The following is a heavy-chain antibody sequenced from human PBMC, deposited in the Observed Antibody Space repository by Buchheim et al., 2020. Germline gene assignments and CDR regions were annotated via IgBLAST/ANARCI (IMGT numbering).Heavy chain of an antibody. CDR1: GGSISSGGYY. D-gene: IGHD4-11*01. J-gene: IGHJ6*02. Sequence: QVQLQESGPGLVKPSQTLSLTCTVSGGSISSGGYYWSWIRQHPGKGLEWIGYLYYRGSTYYNPSLKSPVTISVDTSKNQFSLKLSAVTAADTAVYYCAMYSNQYYYYGMDVWGQGTT. CDR3: AMYSNQYYYYGMDV. V-gene: IGHV4-31*01. CDR2: LYYRGST.